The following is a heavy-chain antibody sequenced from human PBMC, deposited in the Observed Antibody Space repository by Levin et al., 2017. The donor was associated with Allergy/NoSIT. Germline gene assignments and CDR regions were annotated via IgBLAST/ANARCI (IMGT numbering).Heavy chain of an antibody. V-gene: IGHV3-30-3*01. Sequence: GESLKISCAASGFTFSSYAMHWVRQAPGKGLEWVAVISYDGSNKYYADSVKGRFTISRDNSKNTLYLQMNSLRAEDTAVYYCARDSEGGIPYWGQGTLVTVSS. CDR3: ARDSEGGIPY. CDR1: GFTFSSYA. D-gene: IGHD1-14*01. J-gene: IGHJ4*02. CDR2: ISYDGSNK.